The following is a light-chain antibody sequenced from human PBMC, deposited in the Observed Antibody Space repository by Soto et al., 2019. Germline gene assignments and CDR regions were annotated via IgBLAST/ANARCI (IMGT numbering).Light chain of an antibody. CDR2: EVN. CDR1: SSDIGRYNY. V-gene: IGLV2-14*01. Sequence: QSSLTHQASLSGSPGQSITISCTGTSSDIGRYNYVSWFQQHPGKVPKLVIFEVNYRPSGVSDRFSGSKSGNTASLTITGLQAEDEADYYCTSCITANTRCVFGSGTKVTVL. J-gene: IGLJ1*01. CDR3: TSCITANTRCV.